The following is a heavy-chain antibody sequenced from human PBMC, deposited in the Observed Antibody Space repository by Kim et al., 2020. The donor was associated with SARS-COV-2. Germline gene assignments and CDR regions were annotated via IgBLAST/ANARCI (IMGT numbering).Heavy chain of an antibody. V-gene: IGHV4-59*13. Sequence: SETLSLTCTVSGGSISSYYWSWIRQPPGKGLEWIGYIYYSGCTNYNPSLKSRVTISVDTSKNQFSLKLSSVTAADTAVYYCARIRTSGSYPYWYFDLWGRGTLVTVSS. CDR1: GGSISSYY. CDR3: ARIRTSGSYPYWYFDL. J-gene: IGHJ2*01. CDR2: IYYSGCT. D-gene: IGHD3-10*01.